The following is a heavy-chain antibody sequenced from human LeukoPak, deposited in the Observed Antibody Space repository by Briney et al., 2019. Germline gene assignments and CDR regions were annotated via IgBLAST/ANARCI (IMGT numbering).Heavy chain of an antibody. CDR2: ISWNSGSI. J-gene: IGHJ3*02. CDR3: ARIGGPYSFDI. V-gene: IGHV3-9*01. CDR1: GFTFDDYA. D-gene: IGHD2-15*01. Sequence: GGSLRLSCAASGFTFDDYAMHWVRQAPGKGLEWVSGISWNSGSIGYADSVKGRFTISRDNAKNSLYLQMDSLRVEDTAVFYCARIGGPYSFDIWGQGTMVTVSS.